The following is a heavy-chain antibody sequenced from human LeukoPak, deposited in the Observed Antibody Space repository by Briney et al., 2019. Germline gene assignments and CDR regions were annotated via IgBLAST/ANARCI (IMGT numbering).Heavy chain of an antibody. CDR1: GFVFSASY. CDR2: IKPDGSEK. J-gene: IGHJ5*01. V-gene: IGHV3-7*01. Sequence: GGSLRLSCAASGFVFSASYMSWVRKAPGKGLEWVATIKPDGSEKYHVDSVSGRFTISRDNTDDSLFLQMNSLRVDDTAVYYCVRGGTYWTVSWGQGTLVNVS. CDR3: VRGGTYWTVS.